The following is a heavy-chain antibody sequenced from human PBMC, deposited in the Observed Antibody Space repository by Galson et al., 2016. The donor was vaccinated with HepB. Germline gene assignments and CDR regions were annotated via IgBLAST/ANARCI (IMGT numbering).Heavy chain of an antibody. D-gene: IGHD2-15*01. Sequence: SVKVSCKVFGYTFTSYGLIWVRQAPGQGLEWMGWISGYNGHTNYAQKFQDRVTMTIDASTSTAFLELRSLRSEDTAIYYCARECGPARKSCTCGNVALDHWGQGTLITVSS. V-gene: IGHV1-18*01. J-gene: IGHJ4*02. CDR3: ARECGPARKSCTCGNVALDH. CDR1: GYTFTSYG. CDR2: ISGYNGHT.